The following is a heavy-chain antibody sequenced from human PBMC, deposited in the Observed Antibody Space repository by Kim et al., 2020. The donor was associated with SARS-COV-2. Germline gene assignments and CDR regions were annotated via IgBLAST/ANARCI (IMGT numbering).Heavy chain of an antibody. J-gene: IGHJ5*02. CDR1: GFTFSSYW. Sequence: GGSLRLSCAASGFTFSSYWMHWVRQAPGKGLEWVSRISRDGSSTSYADSVKGRFTISRDNAKNTLYLQMNSLRAEDTAVYYCARAGDITMVRGVTWLDPWGQETLVTVSS. CDR2: ISRDGSST. CDR3: ARAGDITMVRGVTWLDP. D-gene: IGHD3-10*01. V-gene: IGHV3-74*01.